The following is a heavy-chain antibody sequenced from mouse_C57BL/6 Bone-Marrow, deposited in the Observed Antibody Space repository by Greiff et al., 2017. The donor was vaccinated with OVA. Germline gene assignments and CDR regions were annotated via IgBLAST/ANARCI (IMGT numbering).Heavy chain of an antibody. CDR1: GFTFSDYG. Sequence: DVKLVESGGGLVQPGGSLKLSCAASGFTFSDYGMAWVRQAPRKGPEWVAFISNLAYSIYYADTVTGRFTISRENAKNTLYLEMSSLRSEDTAMYYCARHDSNYGAWFAYWGQGTLVTVSA. V-gene: IGHV5-15*01. CDR2: ISNLAYSI. CDR3: ARHDSNYGAWFAY. J-gene: IGHJ3*01. D-gene: IGHD2-5*01.